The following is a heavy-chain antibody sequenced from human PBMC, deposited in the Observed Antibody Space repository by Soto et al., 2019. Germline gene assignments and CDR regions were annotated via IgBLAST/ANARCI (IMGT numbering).Heavy chain of an antibody. J-gene: IGHJ4*02. V-gene: IGHV3-74*01. Sequence: EVQLVESGGGLVQPGGSLRLSCAASGFTFSRYWMHWVRQAPGKGLVWVSRIDSYGSRTSQVDSVEGRFTISRDNAKNTLYLQMNSLRAEATAVDYCARCWVEGLSRQQPTDYWGQGTLVTVSS. CDR1: GFTFSRYW. CDR2: IDSYGSRT. CDR3: ARCWVEGLSRQQPTDY. D-gene: IGHD3-3*01.